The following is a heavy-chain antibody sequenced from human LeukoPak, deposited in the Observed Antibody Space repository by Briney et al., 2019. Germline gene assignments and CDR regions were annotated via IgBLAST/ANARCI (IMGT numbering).Heavy chain of an antibody. D-gene: IGHD6-19*01. V-gene: IGHV3-30*14. CDR1: GFTFSSYT. J-gene: IGHJ3*02. Sequence: PGGSLRPSCAASGFTFSSYTMHWVRQAPGKGLEWVAVISYDETNKFYADSVKGRFTISRDNSKNTLYLQMGSLRAEDMAVYYCARDSEYSSGWYGAFDIWGQGTMVTVSS. CDR2: ISYDETNK. CDR3: ARDSEYSSGWYGAFDI.